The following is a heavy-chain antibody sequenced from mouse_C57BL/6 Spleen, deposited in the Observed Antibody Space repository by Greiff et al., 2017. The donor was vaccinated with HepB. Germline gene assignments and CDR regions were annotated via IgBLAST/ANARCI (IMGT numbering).Heavy chain of an antibody. CDR3: ARSGITTVVAYYFDY. CDR1: CYPFTRLW. CDR2: IDPSGSYT. D-gene: IGHD1-1*01. V-gene: IGHV1-69*01. Sequence: QVQPQQPGAELVMPGASVKLSCKASCYPFTRLWMHWVKPRPGQGLEWIGEIDPSGSYTNLNQKFKGKSTLTVDKSSSTAYMQLSSLTSEDSAVYYCARSGITTVVAYYFDYWGQGTTLTVSS. J-gene: IGHJ2*01.